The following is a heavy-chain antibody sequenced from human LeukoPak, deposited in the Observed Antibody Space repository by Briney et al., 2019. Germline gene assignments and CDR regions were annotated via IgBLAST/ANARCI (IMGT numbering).Heavy chain of an antibody. D-gene: IGHD1-26*01. Sequence: GESLKISCKGSGYSFTSYWIGWVRQMPGKGLEWMGIIYPGDSDTRYSPSFQGQVTISDDKSISTAYLQWSSLKASDIAMYYCASGQVADYWDLNCFDLWGQGTLVTVSS. J-gene: IGHJ5*02. V-gene: IGHV5-51*01. CDR3: ASGQVADYWDLNCFDL. CDR1: GYSFTSYW. CDR2: IYPGDSDT.